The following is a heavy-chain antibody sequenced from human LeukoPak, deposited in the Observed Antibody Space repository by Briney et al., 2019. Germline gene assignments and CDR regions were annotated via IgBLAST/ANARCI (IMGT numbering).Heavy chain of an antibody. Sequence: ASLIVSFRASGYTFTNYGISRVRQAPGQGPEWMGWNRAYNGNTNYAQKLQDRVTIAADKSTSTAYMELSSLRSEDTAVYCCARALAESSLYYYYYMDVWGKGATVTVSS. CDR2: NRAYNGNT. J-gene: IGHJ6*03. D-gene: IGHD2-15*01. CDR1: GYTFTNYG. V-gene: IGHV1-18*01. CDR3: ARALAESSLYYYYYMDV.